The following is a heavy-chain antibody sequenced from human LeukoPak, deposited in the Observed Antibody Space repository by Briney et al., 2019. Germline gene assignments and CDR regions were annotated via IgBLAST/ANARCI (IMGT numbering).Heavy chain of an antibody. CDR2: ISSSSSYI. V-gene: IGHV3-21*01. Sequence: PGGSLRLFCAASGFTFSSYSMNWVRQAPGKGLEWVSSISSSSSYIYYADSVKGRFTIPRDNAKNSLYLQMNSLRAEDTAVYYCARSEWELAFDYWGQGTLVTVSS. CDR1: GFTFSSYS. D-gene: IGHD1-26*01. CDR3: ARSEWELAFDY. J-gene: IGHJ4*02.